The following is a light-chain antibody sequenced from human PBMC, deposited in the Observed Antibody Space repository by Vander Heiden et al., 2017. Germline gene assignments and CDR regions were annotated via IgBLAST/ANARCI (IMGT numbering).Light chain of an antibody. J-gene: IGKJ1*01. CDR2: LGS. V-gene: IGKV2-28*01. Sequence: DIVLTQSPLSLPVTPVEPASIACRSSQSLLHSNGCKYLDWYLQKPGQSPQLLIYLGSNRASGVPDRFSGSGSGTDFTLKISSVEAEDVGVYFCKQALQAPRTFGQGTKVEVK. CDR1: QSLLHSNGCKY. CDR3: KQALQAPRT.